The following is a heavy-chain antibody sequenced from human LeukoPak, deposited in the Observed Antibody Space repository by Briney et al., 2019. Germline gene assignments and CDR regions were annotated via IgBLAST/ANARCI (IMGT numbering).Heavy chain of an antibody. CDR1: GASISSSTYY. D-gene: IGHD2-15*01. V-gene: IGHV4-39*01. J-gene: IGHJ4*02. CDR3: ARRGAGSCSGGSCNVYFDY. CDR2: IYYSGST. Sequence: SETLSLTCTVSGASISSSTYYWGWIRQPPGKGLEWIGNIYYSGSTYYNPSLKSRVTISVDTSKNQFSLKLNSVTAADTALHYCARRGAGSCSGGSCNVYFDYWGQGTLLTVSS.